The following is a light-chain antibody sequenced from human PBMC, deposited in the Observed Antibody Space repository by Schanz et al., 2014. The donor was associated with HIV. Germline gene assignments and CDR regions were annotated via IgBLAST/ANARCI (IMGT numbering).Light chain of an antibody. V-gene: IGKV1-39*01. CDR2: AAS. J-gene: IGKJ2*01. Sequence: DIQMTQSPSSLSASVGDRVTITCRASQSINNYLNWYQQKPGKAPKLLIYAASSLQSGVPSRLSGSGSGTDFTLTINSLQPDDFATYFCHQYKTYPYTFGQGTKLEIK. CDR1: QSINNY. CDR3: HQYKTYPYT.